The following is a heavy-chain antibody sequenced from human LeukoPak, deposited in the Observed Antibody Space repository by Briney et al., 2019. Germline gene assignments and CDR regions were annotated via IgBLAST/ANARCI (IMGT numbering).Heavy chain of an antibody. CDR2: ISYDGSNK. Sequence: GGSLRLSCAASGFTFSSYAMHWVRQAPGKGLEWVAVISYDGSNKYYADSVKGRFTISRDDSKNTLYLQMNSLRAEDTAVYYCAKDGYYDFWSGDPYYFDYWGQGTLVTVSS. J-gene: IGHJ4*02. D-gene: IGHD3-3*01. CDR1: GFTFSSYA. CDR3: AKDGYYDFWSGDPYYFDY. V-gene: IGHV3-30-3*01.